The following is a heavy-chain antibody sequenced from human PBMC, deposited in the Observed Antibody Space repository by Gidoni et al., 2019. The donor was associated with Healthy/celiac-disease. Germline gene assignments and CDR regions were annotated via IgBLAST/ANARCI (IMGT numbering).Heavy chain of an antibody. CDR2: ISGSGGST. J-gene: IGHJ4*02. D-gene: IGHD3-10*01. Sequence: EVQLLESGGGLVQPGGSLRLSCAASGFTFSSYAMSWARQAPGKGLEWVSAISGSGGSTYYADSVKGRFTISRDNSKNTLYLQMNSLRAEDTAVYYCAKRRFGELSSRDYWGQGTLVTVSS. CDR3: AKRRFGELSSRDY. V-gene: IGHV3-23*01. CDR1: GFTFSSYA.